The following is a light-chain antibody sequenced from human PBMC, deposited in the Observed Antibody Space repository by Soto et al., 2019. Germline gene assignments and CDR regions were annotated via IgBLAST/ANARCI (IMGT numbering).Light chain of an antibody. Sequence: QSALTQPASVSGSPGQSITISCTGTSSDVGAYNYVSWHQQHPDKAPKLMIYGVTNRPSGVSSRFSGSKSGNTASLTISGLQAEDEADYYCTSYRSSSTFVFGTGTKVTVL. CDR1: SSDVGAYNY. V-gene: IGLV2-14*01. J-gene: IGLJ1*01. CDR3: TSYRSSSTFV. CDR2: GVT.